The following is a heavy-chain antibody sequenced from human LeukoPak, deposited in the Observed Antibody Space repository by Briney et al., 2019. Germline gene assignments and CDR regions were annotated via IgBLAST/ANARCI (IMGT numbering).Heavy chain of an antibody. J-gene: IGHJ6*03. Sequence: PSETLSLTCTVSGGSIRSYYWSWIRQPPRKGLEWIGCIYYSGSTNYNPSLKSRVTISVDTSNNQFSLKLSSVTAADTAVYFCARVKGDLGYTSYMDVWGKGTTVTVSS. CDR2: IYYSGST. V-gene: IGHV4-59*01. CDR3: ARVKGDLGYTSYMDV. D-gene: IGHD2-15*01. CDR1: GGSIRSYY.